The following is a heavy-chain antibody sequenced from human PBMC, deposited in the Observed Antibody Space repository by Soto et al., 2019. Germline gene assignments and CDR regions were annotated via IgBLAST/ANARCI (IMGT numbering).Heavy chain of an antibody. Sequence: SETLSLTCTVSGDSIGNSHWSWIRQPPGKGLEWIGLTFSRGSATYNPSLKSRVTISVDTSKNQLSLKLTSVTAADTAVYFCARHPTLTLAALEIPFDFWGKGTLLTVSS. CDR3: ARHPTLTLAALEIPFDF. D-gene: IGHD1-20*01. J-gene: IGHJ4*02. V-gene: IGHV4-4*09. CDR2: TFSRGSA. CDR1: GDSIGNSH.